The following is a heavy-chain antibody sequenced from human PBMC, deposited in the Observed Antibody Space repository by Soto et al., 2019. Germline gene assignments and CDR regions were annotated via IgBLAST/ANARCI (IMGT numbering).Heavy chain of an antibody. CDR1: GFTFSSYS. CDR3: ARVRPLDMITFGGVIDFLPTFDY. J-gene: IGHJ4*02. CDR2: ISSSSSYI. D-gene: IGHD3-16*02. V-gene: IGHV3-21*01. Sequence: GGSLRLSCAASGFTFSSYSMNWVRQAPGKGLEWVSSISSSSSYIYYADSVKGRFTISRDNAKNSLYLQMNSLRAEDTAGYYCARVRPLDMITFGGVIDFLPTFDYWGQGTLVTVSS.